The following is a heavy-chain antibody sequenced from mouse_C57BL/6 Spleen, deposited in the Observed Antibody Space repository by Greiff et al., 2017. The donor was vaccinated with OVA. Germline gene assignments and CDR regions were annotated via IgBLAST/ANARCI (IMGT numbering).Heavy chain of an antibody. J-gene: IGHJ4*01. V-gene: IGHV1-54*01. CDR1: GYAFTNYL. D-gene: IGHD2-3*01. Sequence: VQLQQSGAELVRPGTSVKVSCKASGYAFTNYLIEWVKQRPGQGLEWIGVINPGSGGTNYNEKFKGKATLTADKSSSTAYMQLSSLTSEDSAVYFCARGHYDGYMDYWGQGTSVTVSS. CDR2: INPGSGGT. CDR3: ARGHYDGYMDY.